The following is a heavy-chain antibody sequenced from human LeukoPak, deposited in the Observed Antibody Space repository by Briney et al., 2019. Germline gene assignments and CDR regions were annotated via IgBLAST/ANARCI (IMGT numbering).Heavy chain of an antibody. CDR1: GFTFSSYG. Sequence: GGSLRLSCAASGFTFSSYGMHWVRQAPGKGLEWVAVTWYDGSNKYYADSVKGRFTISRDNSKNTLYLQMNSLRAEDTAVYYCATEQPGEAFDIWGQGTMVTVSS. J-gene: IGHJ3*02. V-gene: IGHV3-33*01. CDR2: TWYDGSNK. D-gene: IGHD3-16*01. CDR3: ATEQPGEAFDI.